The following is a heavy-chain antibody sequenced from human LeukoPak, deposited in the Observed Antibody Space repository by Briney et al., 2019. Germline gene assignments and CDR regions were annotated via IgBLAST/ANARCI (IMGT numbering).Heavy chain of an antibody. V-gene: IGHV4-59*12. CDR2: IYYSGSI. J-gene: IGHJ4*02. CDR3: ARGWEPYSSSLDY. D-gene: IGHD6-13*01. Sequence: SETLSLTCTVSGGSISSYYWSWIRQPPGKGLEWIGYIYYSGSIDYNPSLKSRVTISVDTSKNQFSLQLNSVTPEDTAVYYCARGWEPYSSSLDYWGQGTLVTVSS. CDR1: GGSISSYY.